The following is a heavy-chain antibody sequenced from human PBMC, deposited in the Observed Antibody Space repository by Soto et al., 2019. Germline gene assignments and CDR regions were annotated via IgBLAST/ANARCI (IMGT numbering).Heavy chain of an antibody. CDR2: IYHSGST. D-gene: IGHD1-1*01. V-gene: IGHV4-30-2*01. CDR3: ARVQDY. Sequence: TLSLTCAVSGGSISSCGYSWSWIRQPPGKGLEWIGYIYHSGSTYYNPSLKSRVTISVDRSKNQFSLKLSSVTAADTAVYYCARVQDYWGQGILVTVSS. J-gene: IGHJ4*02. CDR1: GGSISSCGYS.